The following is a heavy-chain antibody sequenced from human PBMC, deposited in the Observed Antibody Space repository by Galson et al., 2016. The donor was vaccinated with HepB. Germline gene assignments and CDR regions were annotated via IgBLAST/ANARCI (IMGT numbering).Heavy chain of an antibody. CDR2: IYYSGIT. CDR3: AKTRYSSSHYYYGMDV. D-gene: IGHD6-6*01. Sequence: WIRQPPGKGLEWIGNIYYSGITYYNPSLKSRVTISVDTSKKQFSLKLSSVTAADTAVYDCAKTRYSSSHYYYGMDVWGQGTTVTVSS. V-gene: IGHV4-39*01. J-gene: IGHJ6*02.